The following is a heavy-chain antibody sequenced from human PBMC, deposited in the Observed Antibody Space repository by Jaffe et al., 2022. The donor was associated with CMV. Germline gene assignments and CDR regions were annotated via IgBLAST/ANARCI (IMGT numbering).Heavy chain of an antibody. CDR3: AKTGGEVGATGYGALPWAFDI. Sequence: QVQLVESGGGVVQPGRSLRLSCAASGFTFSSYGMHWVRQAPGKGLEWVAVISYDGSNKYYADSVKGRFTISRDNSKNTLYLQMNSLRAEDTAVYYCAKTGGEVGATGYGALPWAFDIWGQGTMVTVSS. CDR1: GFTFSSYG. D-gene: IGHD1-26*01. CDR2: ISYDGSNK. J-gene: IGHJ3*02. V-gene: IGHV3-30*18.